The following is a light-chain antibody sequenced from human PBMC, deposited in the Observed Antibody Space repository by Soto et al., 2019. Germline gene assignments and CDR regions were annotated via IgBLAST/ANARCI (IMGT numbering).Light chain of an antibody. CDR3: QQSYSTPGALT. Sequence: EIVLTQSPGTLSFSPGERATLSCRSSQSVRSNYLAWYQQKPGQAPRLLIYGASSRATGIPERFSGSGSGTDFTLIISRLEPEDFGTYFCQQSYSTPGALTFGGGTRVDIK. J-gene: IGKJ4*01. CDR2: GAS. CDR1: QSVRSNY. V-gene: IGKV3-20*01.